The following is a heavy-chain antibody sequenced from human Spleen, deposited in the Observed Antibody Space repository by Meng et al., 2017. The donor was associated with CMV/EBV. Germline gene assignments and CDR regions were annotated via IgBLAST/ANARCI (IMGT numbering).Heavy chain of an antibody. D-gene: IGHD3-22*01. CDR1: GYSISSGYY. V-gene: IGHV4-38-2*02. CDR2: IYPTGST. Sequence: SETLSLTCTVSGYSISSGYYWGWIRQPPGKGLEWIGSIYPTGSTYYNPSLKSRVTMSIDTSKNQFSLKLSFVTAADTAVYYCARVRRDGGYPIDYWGQGTLVTVSS. CDR3: ARVRRDGGYPIDY. J-gene: IGHJ4*02.